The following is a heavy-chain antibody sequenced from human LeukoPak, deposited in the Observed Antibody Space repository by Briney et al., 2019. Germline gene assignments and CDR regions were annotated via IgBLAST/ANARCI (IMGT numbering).Heavy chain of an antibody. Sequence: PSETLSLTCTVSGGSISSSTYYWGWIRQPPGKGLEWIGSIFYSGSTYYNPSLKSRVTIPVDTSKNQFSLKLSSVTAADTAVYYCARSSYRSGWGYSEGDAFDIWGQGTMVTVSS. D-gene: IGHD6-19*01. V-gene: IGHV4-39*01. CDR3: ARSSYRSGWGYSEGDAFDI. J-gene: IGHJ3*02. CDR2: IFYSGST. CDR1: GGSISSSTYY.